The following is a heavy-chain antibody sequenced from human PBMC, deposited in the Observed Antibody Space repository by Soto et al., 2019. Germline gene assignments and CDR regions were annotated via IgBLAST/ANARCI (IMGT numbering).Heavy chain of an antibody. CDR1: GGSISSSSYY. Sequence: QLQLQESGPGLVKPSETLSLTCTVSGGSISSSSYYWGWIRQPPGKGLEWIGSIYYSGSTYYNPSLKSRVTISVDTSKNQFSLKLSSVTAADTAVYYCASSRDYGGNSERSNNWFDPWGQGTLVTVSS. D-gene: IGHD4-17*01. CDR3: ASSRDYGGNSERSNNWFDP. J-gene: IGHJ5*02. CDR2: IYYSGST. V-gene: IGHV4-39*01.